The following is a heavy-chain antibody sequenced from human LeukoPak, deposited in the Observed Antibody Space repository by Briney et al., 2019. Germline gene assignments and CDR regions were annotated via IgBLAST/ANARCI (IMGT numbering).Heavy chain of an antibody. D-gene: IGHD5-24*01. V-gene: IGHV3-53*04. CDR3: ARSYRDVYIRGAFDI. J-gene: IGHJ3*02. CDR2: IYSGDST. Sequence: PGRSLRLSCVASGXTLSSNYMSWVRQAPGKGLGWVSVIYSGDSTDYADSVKGRVTISRHNSRNTVYLQMNSLRPEDTAVYYCARSYRDVYIRGAFDIWGQGTLVTVSS. CDR1: GXTLSSNY.